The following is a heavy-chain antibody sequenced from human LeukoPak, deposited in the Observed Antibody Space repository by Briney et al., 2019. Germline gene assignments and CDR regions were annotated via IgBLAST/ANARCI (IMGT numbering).Heavy chain of an antibody. J-gene: IGHJ5*02. V-gene: IGHV4-4*09. CDR2: IYTSGST. D-gene: IGHD3-3*01. CDR1: GGSISSYY. CDR3: ARTVTYYDFWSGYYLAWFDP. Sequence: SETLSLTCTVSGGSISSYYWSWIRQPLGKGLEWIGYIYTSGSTNYNPSLKSRVTISVDTSKNQFSLKLSSVTAADTAVYYCARTVTYYDFWSGYYLAWFDPWGQGTLVTVSS.